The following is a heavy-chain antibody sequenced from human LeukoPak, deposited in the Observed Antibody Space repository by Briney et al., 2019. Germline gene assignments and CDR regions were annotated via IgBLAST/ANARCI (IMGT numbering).Heavy chain of an antibody. V-gene: IGHV4-38-2*02. D-gene: IGHD6-13*01. CDR1: GFSISSGHY. Sequence: PSETLSLTCTVSGFSISSGHYWGWTRQPPGKGLEWIASISHSGTTFNNPSLKSRVTISVDTSKNQFSLTVTSVTAADTAVYYCSRGQSISAVAVWGQGTLVTVSS. J-gene: IGHJ4*02. CDR2: ISHSGTT. CDR3: SRGQSISAVAV.